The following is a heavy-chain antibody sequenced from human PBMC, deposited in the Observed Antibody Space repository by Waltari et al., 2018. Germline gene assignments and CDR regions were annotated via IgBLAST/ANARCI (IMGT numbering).Heavy chain of an antibody. J-gene: IGHJ6*02. Sequence: EVQLVESGGGLVQPGRSLSLSCVASGFSGGPKFDDSAMHWVRKRPGRGLEWISSISWNSGSVGYVDSVKGRFTMSRDNAKNSLFLQMDSLTVEDTALYYCTKGSGGYSPAAIDLWGQGTTVTVSS. CDR3: TKGSGGYSPAAIDL. D-gene: IGHD1-26*01. CDR2: ISWNSGSV. CDR1: GFSGGPKFDDSA. V-gene: IGHV3-9*01.